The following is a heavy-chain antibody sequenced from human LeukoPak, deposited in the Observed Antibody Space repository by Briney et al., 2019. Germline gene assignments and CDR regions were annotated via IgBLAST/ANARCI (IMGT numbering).Heavy chain of an antibody. J-gene: IGHJ2*01. Sequence: SETLSLTCTVSGGSISSGGYYWSWIRQHPGKGLEWIGYIYYSGSTYYNPSLKSRVTISIDTSKNQFSLKLSFVTAADTAVYYCARDSGRRGGNSYWYFDLWGRGALVTVSS. V-gene: IGHV4-31*03. CDR1: GGSISSGGYY. CDR2: IYYSGST. D-gene: IGHD4-23*01. CDR3: ARDSGRRGGNSYWYFDL.